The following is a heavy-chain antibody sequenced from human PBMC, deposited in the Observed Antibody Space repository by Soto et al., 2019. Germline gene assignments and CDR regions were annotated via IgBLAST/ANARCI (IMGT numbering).Heavy chain of an antibody. Sequence: PSETLSLTCTVSGGSISSSSYYWVWIRQPPGRGLEWIGSIYYSGSTYYNPSLKSRVTISVDTSKNQFSLKLSSVTAADTAVYYCATNDYIWGSYRPTPNWFDPWGQGTLVTVSS. CDR2: IYYSGST. V-gene: IGHV4-39*01. CDR3: ATNDYIWGSYRPTPNWFDP. CDR1: GGSISSSSYY. J-gene: IGHJ5*02. D-gene: IGHD3-16*02.